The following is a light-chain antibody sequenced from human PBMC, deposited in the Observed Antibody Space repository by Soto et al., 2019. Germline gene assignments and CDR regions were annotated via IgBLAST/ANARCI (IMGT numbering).Light chain of an antibody. CDR1: QSISSW. J-gene: IGKJ2*01. CDR3: QHYNSYPNT. Sequence: DIQMTQSPSTLSASVGDRVTITCRASQSISSWLAWYHQKPGKAPKLLIYKASTLESGVPSRFSGSGSGTEFTLTISSLQPDDFATYYCQHYNSYPNTFGQGTKLEIK. CDR2: KAS. V-gene: IGKV1-5*03.